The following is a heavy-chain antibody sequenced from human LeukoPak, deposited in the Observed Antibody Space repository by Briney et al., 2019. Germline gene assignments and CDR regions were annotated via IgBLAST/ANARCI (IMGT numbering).Heavy chain of an antibody. CDR2: SHDSGES. CDR3: AASSHSGSYRAY. V-gene: IGHV4-59*08. CDR1: GGSISYYY. J-gene: IGHJ4*02. Sequence: SETLSLTCSVSGGSISYYYWSWIRQPPGKGLEWIGYSHDSGESNYNPSLQSRVIISRDTSKNQFSLNLMSVTAADPAVYYCAASSHSGSYRAYWGQGTPVTVSS. D-gene: IGHD3-10*01.